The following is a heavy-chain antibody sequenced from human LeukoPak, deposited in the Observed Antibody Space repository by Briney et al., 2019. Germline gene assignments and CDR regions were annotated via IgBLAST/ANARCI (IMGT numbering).Heavy chain of an antibody. J-gene: IGHJ4*02. CDR1: GFTFISYA. D-gene: IGHD1-26*01. CDR2: FSCSGGST. V-gene: IGHV3-23*01. Sequence: GGSLILSCASSGFTFISYAMGWVRPAPGEGLEFVSAFSCSGGSTYYADSVKGRFTISRDNSKNTLYLQMNSLRAEDTAVYYCAKGIVGATTPGGYWGQGTLVTVSS. CDR3: AKGIVGATTPGGY.